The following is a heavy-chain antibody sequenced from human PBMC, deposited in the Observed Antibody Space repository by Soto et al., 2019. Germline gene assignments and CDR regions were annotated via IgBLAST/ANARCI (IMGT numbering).Heavy chain of an antibody. Sequence: QVQLVQSGAEVKKPGSSVKVSCKASGGTFSSYAISWVRQSPGQGLEWMGGIIPIFGAANYAQKFHGRVTITADESTSTDYMELSSLRSEDTAVYYCATWDSSGNKETFDYWGQGTLVTVSS. D-gene: IGHD3-22*01. V-gene: IGHV1-69*12. J-gene: IGHJ4*02. CDR2: IIPIFGAA. CDR3: ATWDSSGNKETFDY. CDR1: GGTFSSYA.